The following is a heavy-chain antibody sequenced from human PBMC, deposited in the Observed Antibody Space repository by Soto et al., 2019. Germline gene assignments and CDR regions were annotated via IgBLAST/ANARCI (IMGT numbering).Heavy chain of an antibody. CDR3: RISQNYPDRLLWFGETDAFDI. CDR1: GFTFGDYA. J-gene: IGHJ3*02. V-gene: IGHV3-49*03. D-gene: IGHD3-10*01. Sequence: GGSLRLSCTASGFTFGDYAMSWFRQAPGKGLEWVGFIRSKAYGGTTEYAASVKGRFTISRDDSKSIAYLQMNSLKTEDTAVYYCRISQNYPDRLLWFGETDAFDIWGQGTMVTVSS. CDR2: IRSKAYGGTT.